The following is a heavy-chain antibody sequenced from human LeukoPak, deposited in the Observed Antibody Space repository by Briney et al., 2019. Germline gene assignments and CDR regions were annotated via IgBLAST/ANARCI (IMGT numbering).Heavy chain of an antibody. CDR3: AGWKETDIGGFDY. V-gene: IGHV1-69*05. CDR2: IIPIFGTA. Sequence: ASVKVSCKASGGTFSSYAISWVRQAPGQGLEWMGGIIPIFGTADYAQKFQGRVTITTDESTSTAYMELSSLRSEDTAVYYCAGWKETDIGGFDYWGQGTLVTVSS. CDR1: GGTFSSYA. J-gene: IGHJ4*02. D-gene: IGHD3-16*01.